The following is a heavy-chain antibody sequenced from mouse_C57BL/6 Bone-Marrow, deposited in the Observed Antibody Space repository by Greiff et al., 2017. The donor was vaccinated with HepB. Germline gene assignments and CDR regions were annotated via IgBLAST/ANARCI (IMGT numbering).Heavy chain of an antibody. CDR1: GFSLSTFGMG. D-gene: IGHD1-1*01. CDR2: IWWDDDK. J-gene: IGHJ3*01. Sequence: QVTLKESGPGILQPSQTLSLTCSFSGFSLSTFGMGVGWIRQPSGKGLEWLAHIWWDDDKYYHPALKSRLTISKDTSKNQVFLKIANVDTADTATYYCARPHYYGSSYKSFAYWGQGTLVTVSA. V-gene: IGHV8-8*01. CDR3: ARPHYYGSSYKSFAY.